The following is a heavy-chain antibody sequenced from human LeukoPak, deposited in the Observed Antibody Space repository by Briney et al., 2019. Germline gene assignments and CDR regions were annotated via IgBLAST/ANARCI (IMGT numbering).Heavy chain of an antibody. J-gene: IGHJ4*02. V-gene: IGHV3-23*01. D-gene: IGHD2-21*01. Sequence: GGSLRLSCAASGFTFSSYAMSWVRQAPGKGLEWVSAISGSGGSTYYADSVKGRFTISRDNSKNTLYLQMNSLRAEDTAVYYCAKEAYCGGDCYSIPYYFDYWGRGTLVTVSS. CDR3: AKEAYCGGDCYSIPYYFDY. CDR1: GFTFSSYA. CDR2: ISGSGGST.